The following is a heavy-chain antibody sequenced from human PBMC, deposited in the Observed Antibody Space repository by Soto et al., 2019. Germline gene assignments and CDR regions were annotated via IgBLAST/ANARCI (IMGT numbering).Heavy chain of an antibody. CDR3: ARPALVTRIFYY. Sequence: KPSETLSLTCAVSGGSISSGGYSWSWIRQPPGKGLEWIGYVYHSGNPYYNPSLKGRVTISRDRSKNRFSLELGSVTAADTAVYYCARPALVTRIFYYWGQGTLVTVSS. V-gene: IGHV4-30-2*01. J-gene: IGHJ4*01. D-gene: IGHD2-21*02. CDR1: GGSISSGGYS. CDR2: VYHSGNP.